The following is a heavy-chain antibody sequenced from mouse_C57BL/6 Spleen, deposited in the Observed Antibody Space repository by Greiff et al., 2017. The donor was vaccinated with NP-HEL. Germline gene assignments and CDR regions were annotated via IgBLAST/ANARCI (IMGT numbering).Heavy chain of an antibody. D-gene: IGHD2-2*01. J-gene: IGHJ3*01. Sequence: QVQLQQSGAELVNPGASVQISCKASVYAFSIYWRNWVKLRPGKGIAVIGQIYPGDGDTNYNGKFKGKATLTADKSSSTAYMQLSSLTSEDSAVYFCARFYYGYDWFAYWGQGTLVTVSA. CDR1: VYAFSIYW. V-gene: IGHV1-80*01. CDR3: ARFYYGYDWFAY. CDR2: IYPGDGDT.